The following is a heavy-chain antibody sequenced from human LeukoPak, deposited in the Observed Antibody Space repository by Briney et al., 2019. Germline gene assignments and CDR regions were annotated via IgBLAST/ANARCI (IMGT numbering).Heavy chain of an antibody. D-gene: IGHD3-10*01. CDR3: ARHGIWFGDTNRWFVP. J-gene: IGHJ5*02. CDR1: GGSISSYY. CDR2: IYYSGST. V-gene: IGHV4-59*08. Sequence: SETLSLTCTVSGGSISSYYWSWIRQPPGKGPEWIGYIYYSGSTNYNPSLTSRVTISVDTSKNQFSLRLTSVTAEGTAAYFCARHGIWFGDTNRWFVPWGQGTLVTVSS.